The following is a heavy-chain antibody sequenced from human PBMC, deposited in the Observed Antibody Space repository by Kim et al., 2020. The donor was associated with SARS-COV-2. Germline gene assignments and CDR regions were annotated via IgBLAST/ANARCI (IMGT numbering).Heavy chain of an antibody. CDR1: GHSFSDSA. V-gene: IGHV3-73*01. D-gene: IGHD1-26*01. J-gene: IGHJ3*01. Sequence: GGSLRLSCAASGHSFSDSAMHWVRQASGKGLEWVGRIRSKANSYATAYGVSVPGRFSITRDDAKNTAYLQMNSLKTEDSAVYYCALGPPDSDSYWDALYVWGQGTRGTVSS. CDR2: IRSKANSYAT. CDR3: ALGPPDSDSYWDALYV.